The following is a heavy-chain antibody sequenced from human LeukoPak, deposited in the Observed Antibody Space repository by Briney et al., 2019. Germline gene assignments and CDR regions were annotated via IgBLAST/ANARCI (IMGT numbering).Heavy chain of an antibody. CDR1: GFTFRSYG. D-gene: IGHD2-2*01. CDR3: GSGTCYCISNGCRFDY. J-gene: IGHJ4*02. V-gene: IGHV3-30*02. CDR2: IRYGGSDK. Sequence: GGSLSLSCAALGFTFRSYGMHWAPQAPGKGLEGVAYIRYGGSDKCYADHVKGRFTISRDNSKNMLYLQMNSLRGEDTAIYYCGSGTCYCISNGCRFDYWGEGTLVTVSS.